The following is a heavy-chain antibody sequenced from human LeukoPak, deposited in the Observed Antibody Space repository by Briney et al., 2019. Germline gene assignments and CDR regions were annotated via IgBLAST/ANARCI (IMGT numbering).Heavy chain of an antibody. J-gene: IGHJ4*02. Sequence: GGSLRLSCAASGFTFSSYWMHWVRQAPGKGLVWVSRINSGGSSTSYADSVKGRFTISRDNAENTLYLHMNSLRDEDTAVYFCARGPPDGSGSYYPGDYWGQGTLVIVSS. D-gene: IGHD3-10*01. V-gene: IGHV3-74*01. CDR2: INSGGSST. CDR3: ARGPPDGSGSYYPGDY. CDR1: GFTFSSYW.